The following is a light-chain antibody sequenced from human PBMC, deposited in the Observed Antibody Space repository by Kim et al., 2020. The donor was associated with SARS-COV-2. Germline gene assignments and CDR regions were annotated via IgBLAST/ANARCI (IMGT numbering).Light chain of an antibody. J-gene: IGKJ4*01. CDR2: GAS. Sequence: EIVLTQSPGTLSLSPGERATLSCRASQSVRSNYFAWYQQKAGQAPRLIMFGASTRATGIPDRFSGSGSGTDFTLTISRLQPEVFAVYYCQQYAGSRLTFGGGTKVDIK. V-gene: IGKV3-20*01. CDR3: QQYAGSRLT. CDR1: QSVRSNY.